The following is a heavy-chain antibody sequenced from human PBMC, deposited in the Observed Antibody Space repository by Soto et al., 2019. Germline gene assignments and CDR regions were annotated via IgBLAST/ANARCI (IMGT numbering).Heavy chain of an antibody. Sequence: GSGPTLVNPTQTLTLTCTFSGFSFTTSGVGVGWIRQPPGKALEWLALIYWDDDKRYSPSLRSRLTITKDTSKNQVVLTMTNMDPVDTATYYCAHTTYSYDSSGYYRRPHPDYWGQGTLVTVSS. CDR1: GFSFTTSGVG. CDR3: AHTTYSYDSSGYYRRPHPDY. J-gene: IGHJ4*02. V-gene: IGHV2-5*02. D-gene: IGHD3-22*01. CDR2: IYWDDDK.